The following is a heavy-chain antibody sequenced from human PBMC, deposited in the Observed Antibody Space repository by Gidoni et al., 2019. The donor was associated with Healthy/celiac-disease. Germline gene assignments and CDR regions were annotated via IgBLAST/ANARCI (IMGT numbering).Heavy chain of an antibody. J-gene: IGHJ4*02. CDR3: ARTLPDSGYDTFDY. CDR2: IYYSGST. V-gene: IGHV4-39*07. D-gene: IGHD5-12*01. CDR1: GGSISSSSYY. Sequence: QLQLQESGPGLVKPSETLSLTCTVSGGSISSSSYYWGWIRQPPGKGLEWIGSIYYSGSTYYNPSLKSRVTISVDTSKNQFSLKLSSVTAADTAVYYCARTLPDSGYDTFDYWGQGTLVTVSS.